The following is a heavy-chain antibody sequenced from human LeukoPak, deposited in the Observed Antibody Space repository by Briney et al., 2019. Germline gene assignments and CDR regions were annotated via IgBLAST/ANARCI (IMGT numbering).Heavy chain of an antibody. CDR1: PFTFSSYG. CDR2: IQYDGSNQ. J-gene: IGHJ6*03. Sequence: PGGSLRLSCAASPFTFSSYGMHWVRQAPGKGLKWVAYIQYDGSNQQYADSVKGRFSISRDSSKNILYLQMNSLRAEDTAVYYCAKDRCSNGVGCYYYYMDVWGKGTTVTISS. V-gene: IGHV3-30*02. D-gene: IGHD2-8*01. CDR3: AKDRCSNGVGCYYYYMDV.